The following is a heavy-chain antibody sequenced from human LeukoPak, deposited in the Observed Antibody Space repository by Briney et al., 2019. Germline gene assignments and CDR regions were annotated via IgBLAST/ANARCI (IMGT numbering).Heavy chain of an antibody. CDR3: TRDPSSPIAAAGGYYYGMDV. CDR2: IRSKAYGGTT. D-gene: IGHD6-13*01. V-gene: IGHV3-49*04. Sequence: PGGSLRLSCTASGFTFGDYAMSWVRQAPGKGLAWVGFIRSKAYGGTTEYAASVKGRFTISRDDSKSIAYLQMNSLKTEDTAVYYCTRDPSSPIAAAGGYYYGMDVWGQGTTVTVSS. J-gene: IGHJ6*02. CDR1: GFTFGDYA.